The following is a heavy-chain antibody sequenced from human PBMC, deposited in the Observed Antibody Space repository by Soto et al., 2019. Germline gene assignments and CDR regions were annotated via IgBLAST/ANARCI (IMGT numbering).Heavy chain of an antibody. CDR3: ARGVYTAMENDY. V-gene: IGHV4-31*03. CDR2: IYYSGST. D-gene: IGHD5-18*01. J-gene: IGHJ4*02. Sequence: QVQLQESGPGLFKPSQTLSLTCTVSCGSISSGGYYWSWIRQHPGKGLEWIGYIYYSGSTYYNPSLKSRVTLSVDTSKNQFSLKLSSVTAADTAVYYCARGVYTAMENDYWGQGTLVTVSS. CDR1: CGSISSGGYY.